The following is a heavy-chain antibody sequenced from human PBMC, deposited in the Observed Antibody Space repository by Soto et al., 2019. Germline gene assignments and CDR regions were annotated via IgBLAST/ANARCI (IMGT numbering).Heavy chain of an antibody. D-gene: IGHD1-26*01. J-gene: IGHJ4*02. CDR3: VRDLFPNTGSYLKY. CDR2: ISPDEKTT. Sequence: GGSLRLSCAASGVTCSKCAMSWVRQAPGKGLEWISSISPDEKTTNYADSVKGRFTISRDNAENTLFLQMNSLRAEDTAVYFCVRDLFPNTGSYLKYWGQGALVTVSS. V-gene: IGHV3-74*01. CDR1: GVTCSKCA.